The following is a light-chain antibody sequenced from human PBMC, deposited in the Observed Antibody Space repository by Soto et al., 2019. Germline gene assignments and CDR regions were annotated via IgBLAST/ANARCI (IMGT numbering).Light chain of an antibody. CDR2: DAS. Sequence: DIQMTQSKSSLSASVGDRLTITCEASQDISNYLNWYQQKPGKAPKLLIYDASNLETGVPSRFSGSGSGTDFTLTISSLQPEEFATYYCPQYDNLPITFGQVTRLEIK. CDR3: PQYDNLPIT. CDR1: QDISNY. V-gene: IGKV1-33*01. J-gene: IGKJ5*01.